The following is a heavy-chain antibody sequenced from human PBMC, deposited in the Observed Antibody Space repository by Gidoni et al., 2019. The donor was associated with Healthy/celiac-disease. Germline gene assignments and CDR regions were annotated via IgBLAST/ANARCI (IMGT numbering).Heavy chain of an antibody. CDR1: GFSLSTSGVG. J-gene: IGHJ4*02. CDR2: IYWNDDK. Sequence: QITLKESGPTLVKPTQTLTLTCTFSGFSLSTSGVGVGWIRQPPGKALEWLALIYWNDDKRYSPSLKSRLTITKDTSKNQVVLTMTNMDPVDTATYYCAHRKLLSWYSSSWPEFDYWGQGTLVTVSS. D-gene: IGHD6-13*01. CDR3: AHRKLLSWYSSSWPEFDY. V-gene: IGHV2-5*01.